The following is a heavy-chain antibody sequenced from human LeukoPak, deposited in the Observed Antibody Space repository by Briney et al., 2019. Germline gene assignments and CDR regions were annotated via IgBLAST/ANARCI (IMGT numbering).Heavy chain of an antibody. D-gene: IGHD3-22*01. CDR1: GGSISSYY. V-gene: IGHV4-4*07. CDR2: IYISGST. Sequence: SETLSLTCTVSGGSISSYYWSWIRQPAGEGLEWIGRIYISGSTNYNPSLKSRVTISVDTSKNQFSLKLSSVTAADTAVYYCARVGRKYYYDSSGYYFDYWGQGTLVTVSS. CDR3: ARVGRKYYYDSSGYYFDY. J-gene: IGHJ4*02.